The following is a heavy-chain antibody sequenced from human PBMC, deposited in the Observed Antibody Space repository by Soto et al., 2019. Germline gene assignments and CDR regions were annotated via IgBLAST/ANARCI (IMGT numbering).Heavy chain of an antibody. V-gene: IGHV4-61*01. J-gene: IGHJ5*02. CDR3: ARHAAVATYMDLGYFKS. CDR2: IYYSGNT. Sequence: HVQLQESGPGLVQPSETLSLTCTVSGDSLSSGSYYWRWIRQPPGKAPEWIGYIYYSGNTKYSPSVKGRVTISIDTSKNQFSLRVNSVSAADTAVYYCARHAAVATYMDLGYFKSWGEGTLVTVSS. CDR1: GDSLSSGSYY. D-gene: IGHD5-12*01.